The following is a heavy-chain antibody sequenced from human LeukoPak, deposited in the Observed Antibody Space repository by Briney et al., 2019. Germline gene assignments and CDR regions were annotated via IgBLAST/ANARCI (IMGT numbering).Heavy chain of an antibody. Sequence: SETLSLTCTVSGGSISSYYWSWIRQPAGKGLEWIGRIYTSGSTNYNPSLKSRVTMSVDTSKYQFSLKLSSVTAADTAVYYCARELVVGATYYYYYYMDVWGKGTTVTVSS. J-gene: IGHJ6*03. CDR3: ARELVVGATYYYYYYMDV. D-gene: IGHD1-26*01. V-gene: IGHV4-4*07. CDR2: IYTSGST. CDR1: GGSISSYY.